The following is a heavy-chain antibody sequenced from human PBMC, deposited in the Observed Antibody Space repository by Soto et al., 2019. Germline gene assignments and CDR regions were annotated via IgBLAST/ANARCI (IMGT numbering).Heavy chain of an antibody. CDR2: ISSSSSYI. Sequence: PGGSLRLSFAASGFTFSSYSMNWVRQAPGKGLEWVSSISSSSSYIYYADSVKGRFTISRDNAKNSLYLQMNSLRAEDTAVYYCARGALAMVTPGAWLDPWGQGTLVTVSS. J-gene: IGHJ5*02. D-gene: IGHD5-18*01. V-gene: IGHV3-21*01. CDR3: ARGALAMVTPGAWLDP. CDR1: GFTFSSYS.